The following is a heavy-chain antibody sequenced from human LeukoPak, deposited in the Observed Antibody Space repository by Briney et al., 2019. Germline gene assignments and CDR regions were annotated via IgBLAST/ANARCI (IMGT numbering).Heavy chain of an antibody. D-gene: IGHD5-18*01. V-gene: IGHV3-9*01. CDR3: ARAVDTAMGTPSPIDY. J-gene: IGHJ4*02. CDR1: GFTFDDYA. Sequence: GGSLRLSCVASGFTFDDYAMHWVRQAPGKGLEWVSGIKGRFTISRDNAKSSLYLQMNSLRAEDTAVYYCARAVDTAMGTPSPIDYWGQGTLVTVSS. CDR2: I.